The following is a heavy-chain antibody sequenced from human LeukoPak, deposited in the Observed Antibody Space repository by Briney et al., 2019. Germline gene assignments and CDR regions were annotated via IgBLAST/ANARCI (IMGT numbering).Heavy chain of an antibody. Sequence: PSETLSLTCAVSGGSISSGGYFWSWIRQPPGKGLEWIGYIYHSGSTYYNPSLKSRVTISVDRSKNQFSLKLSSVTAADTAVYYCARGLADAFDIWGQGTMVTVSS. CDR1: GGSISSGGYF. J-gene: IGHJ3*02. CDR3: ARGLADAFDI. V-gene: IGHV4-30-2*01. CDR2: IYHSGST.